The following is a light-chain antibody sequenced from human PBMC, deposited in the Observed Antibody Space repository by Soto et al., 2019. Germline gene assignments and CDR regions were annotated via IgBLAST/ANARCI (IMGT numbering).Light chain of an antibody. CDR1: QDNGRY. CDR3: QKYNSAPFT. V-gene: IGKV1-27*01. CDR2: AAS. J-gene: IGKJ3*01. Sequence: DIQLTQSPSSLSASVGDRVTIACRASQDNGRYLLWYQQTPGKVPKVLIYAASILQSGVPSRFSGSGSGTDFTLTISSLQPEDVGNYYCQKYNSAPFTFGPGTKVEIK.